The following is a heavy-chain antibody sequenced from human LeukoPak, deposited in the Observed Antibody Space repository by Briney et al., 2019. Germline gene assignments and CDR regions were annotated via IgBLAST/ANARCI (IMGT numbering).Heavy chain of an antibody. D-gene: IGHD6-19*01. CDR3: ARDYGYSSGWYRYYYYGMDV. CDR2: ISGTGGST. V-gene: IGHV3-23*01. J-gene: IGHJ6*02. CDR1: GFTFSSYA. Sequence: GGSLRLSCAASGFTFSSYAMSWVRQAPGKGLEWVSTISGTGGSTYYTDSVKGRFTISRDNSKNTLCLQMNSLGAEDMAVYYCARDYGYSSGWYRYYYYGMDVWGQGTTVTVSS.